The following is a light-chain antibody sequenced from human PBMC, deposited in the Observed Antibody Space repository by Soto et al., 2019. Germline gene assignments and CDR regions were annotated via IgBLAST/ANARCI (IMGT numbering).Light chain of an antibody. CDR1: QGINIF. J-gene: IGKJ2*01. V-gene: IGKV1-9*01. CDR3: QQRNSYPRT. Sequence: DIQLTQSPSFLSASVGDRVTITCRASQGINIFLAWFQQKPGKAPNLLISAASTLQSGVPSRFSGSGSETAFTLTITSLQPEDSATYYCQQRNSYPRTFGQGTKVDIK. CDR2: AAS.